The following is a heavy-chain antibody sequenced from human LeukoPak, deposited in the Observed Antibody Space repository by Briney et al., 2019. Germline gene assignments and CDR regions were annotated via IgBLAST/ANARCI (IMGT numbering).Heavy chain of an antibody. V-gene: IGHV3-11*01. CDR3: ARAAGWLDP. CDR2: IGNSVGNK. D-gene: IGHD6-13*01. J-gene: IGHJ5*02. CDR1: GFTFSDYY. Sequence: PGGSLRLSCTASGFTFSDYYMSWLRQAPGKGLEWVSNIGNSVGNKYYADSVKGRFSISRDNAKKSLYLQMNSLRAEDTAVYYCARAAGWLDPWGQGTLVIVSS.